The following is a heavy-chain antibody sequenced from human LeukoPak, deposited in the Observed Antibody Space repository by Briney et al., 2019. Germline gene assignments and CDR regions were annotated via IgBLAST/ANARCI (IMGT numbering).Heavy chain of an antibody. CDR1: GYTFTGYY. Sequence: ASVKVSCKASGYTFTGYYMHWVRQAPGQGLEWKGRINPNSGGTNYAQKFQGRVTMTRDTSISTAYMELSRLRSDDTAVYYCARGVQWEPGTDYWGQGTLVTVSS. V-gene: IGHV1-2*06. CDR2: INPNSGGT. J-gene: IGHJ4*02. CDR3: ARGVQWEPGTDY. D-gene: IGHD1-26*01.